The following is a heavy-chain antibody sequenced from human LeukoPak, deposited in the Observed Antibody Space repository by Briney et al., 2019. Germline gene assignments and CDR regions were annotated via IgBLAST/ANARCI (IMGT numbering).Heavy chain of an antibody. Sequence: PSETLSLTCTVSGGSISSYYWSWIRQPPGKGLEWIGYIYYSGSTNYNPSLKSRVTISVDTSKNQFSLKLSSVTAADTAVYYCARVLRGYTGYYYYYYMDVWGKGTTVTVSS. D-gene: IGHD5-18*01. CDR1: GGSISSYY. CDR2: IYYSGST. CDR3: ARVLRGYTGYYYYYYMDV. V-gene: IGHV4-59*01. J-gene: IGHJ6*03.